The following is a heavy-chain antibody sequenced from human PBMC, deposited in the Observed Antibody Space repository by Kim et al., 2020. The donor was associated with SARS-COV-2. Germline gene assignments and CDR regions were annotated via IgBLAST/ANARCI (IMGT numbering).Heavy chain of an antibody. V-gene: IGHV3-23*01. CDR3: AKDMVTTRGFFDY. J-gene: IGHJ4*02. Sequence: GGSLRLSCAASGFTYSSYAMSWVRQAPGKGLEWVSGISAGGGSTYYADSVKGRFTISRDNSKNTLFLQMNSLRADDTAIYYCAKDMVTTRGFFDYWGQGTLVTVSS. CDR1: GFTYSSYA. D-gene: IGHD3-10*01. CDR2: ISAGGGST.